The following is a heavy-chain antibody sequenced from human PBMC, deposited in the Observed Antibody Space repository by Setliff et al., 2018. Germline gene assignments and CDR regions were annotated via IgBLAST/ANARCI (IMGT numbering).Heavy chain of an antibody. D-gene: IGHD2-21*01. CDR2: ISSSSSYI. V-gene: IGHV3-21*04. J-gene: IGHJ6*03. CDR3: ARFAKCGGHYYYCYMDV. Sequence: GGSLRLSCAASGFTFSSYSMNWVRQAPGKGLEWVSSISSSSSYIYYADSVKGRFTISRDNSKNILYLQMNSLRPEDTAVYYCARFAKCGGHYYYCYMDVWGKGTTVTVSS. CDR1: GFTFSSYS.